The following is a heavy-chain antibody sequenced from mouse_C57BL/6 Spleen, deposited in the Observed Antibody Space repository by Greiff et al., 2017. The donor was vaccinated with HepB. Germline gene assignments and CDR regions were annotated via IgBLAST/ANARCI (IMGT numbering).Heavy chain of an antibody. J-gene: IGHJ3*01. CDR1: GYSITSGYY. CDR2: ISYDGSN. Sequence: EVQLQQSGPGLVKPSQSLSLTCSVTGYSITSGYYWNWIRQFPGNKLEWMGYISYDGSNNYNPSLKNRISITRDTSKNQFFLKLNSVTTEDTATYYCARDDYVSSYSFAYWGQGTLVTVSA. D-gene: IGHD1-1*01. CDR3: ARDDYVSSYSFAY. V-gene: IGHV3-6*01.